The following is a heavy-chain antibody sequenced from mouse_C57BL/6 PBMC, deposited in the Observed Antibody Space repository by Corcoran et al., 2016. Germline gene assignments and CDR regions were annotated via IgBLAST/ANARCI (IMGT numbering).Heavy chain of an antibody. CDR1: GYTFTDYY. CDR3: ARGGTAQATYAIDY. CDR2: INPNNGGT. D-gene: IGHD3-2*02. J-gene: IGHJ4*01. V-gene: IGHV1-26*01. Sequence: EVQLQQSGPELVKPGASVKISCKASGYTFTDYYMNWVKQSHGKSLEWIGDINPNNGGTSYNQKFKGKATLTVDKSSRTAYMELSSLTSEDSAVYFFARGGTAQATYAIDYWGQGTSVTVSS.